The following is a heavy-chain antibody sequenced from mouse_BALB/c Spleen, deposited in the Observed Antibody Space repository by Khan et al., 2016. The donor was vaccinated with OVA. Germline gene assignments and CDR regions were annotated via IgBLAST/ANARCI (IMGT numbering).Heavy chain of an antibody. CDR1: GFSLSNYG. Sequence: QVQLKQSGPGLVAPSQTLSITCTVSGFSLSNYGVHWVRQPPGKGLEWLGVIWAGGSTNPNSALMSRLSISKDDSKSQVFVKMNSLQTDDTAMYYCARAFYNGAWFAYWGQGALVTVSA. J-gene: IGHJ3*01. CDR3: ARAFYNGAWFAY. V-gene: IGHV2-9*02. D-gene: IGHD1-3*01. CDR2: IWAGGST.